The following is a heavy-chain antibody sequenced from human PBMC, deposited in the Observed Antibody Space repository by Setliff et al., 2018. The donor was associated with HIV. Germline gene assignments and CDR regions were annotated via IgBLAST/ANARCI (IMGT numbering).Heavy chain of an antibody. J-gene: IGHJ6*03. V-gene: IGHV4-59*12. CDR2: IYYIGTT. Sequence: PSETLSLTCTVSGGSISRFYWSWIRQPPGKGLEWIGHIYYIGTTNYNPSLTSRVTISVDTSKYHFSLKLSSGTAADTAVYYCARFYDISGYYSNYHYYMDVWGKGTAVTVSS. CDR3: ARFYDISGYYSNYHYYMDV. D-gene: IGHD3-22*01. CDR1: GGSISRFY.